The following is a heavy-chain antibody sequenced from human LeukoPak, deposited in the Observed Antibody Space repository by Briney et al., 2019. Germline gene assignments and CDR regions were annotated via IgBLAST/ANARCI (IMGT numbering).Heavy chain of an antibody. D-gene: IGHD5-24*01. Sequence: GGSLRLSCAASGFSFSNYAMSWVRQAPGKGLEWVSAVSGSGGSTYYADSVKGRFTISRDNSKNTLYLQMNSLRAEDTAVYYCAKDGRDGVFDYWGQGTLVTVSS. J-gene: IGHJ4*02. CDR3: AKDGRDGVFDY. CDR2: VSGSGGST. V-gene: IGHV3-23*01. CDR1: GFSFSNYA.